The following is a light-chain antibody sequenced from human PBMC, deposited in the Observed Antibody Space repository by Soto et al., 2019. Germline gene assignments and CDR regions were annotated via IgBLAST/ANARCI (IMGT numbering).Light chain of an antibody. V-gene: IGKV4-1*01. CDR3: QHYYSTPMYT. CDR1: QSVLYSSNNKNY. Sequence: DIVMTQSPDSLAVSLGERATIKCKSSQSVLYSSNNKNYLAWYQQKPGQPPKLLIYWASTRESGVPDRFSGSGSGTDFTLTISSLQAEDVAVYYCQHYYSTPMYTFGQGTKLEIK. J-gene: IGKJ2*01. CDR2: WAS.